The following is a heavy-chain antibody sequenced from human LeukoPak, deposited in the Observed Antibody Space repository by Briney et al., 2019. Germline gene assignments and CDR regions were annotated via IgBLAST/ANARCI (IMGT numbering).Heavy chain of an antibody. CDR2: IYYSGST. V-gene: IGHV4-31*03. CDR3: ARRSSSGYYGMDV. D-gene: IGHD3-22*01. Sequence: SETLSLTCTVSGGSISSGGYYWSWIRQHPGKGLEWIGYIYYSGSTYYNPSLKSRVTISVDTSKNQSSLKLSSVTAADTAVYYCARRSSSGYYGMDVWGQGTTVTVSS. J-gene: IGHJ6*02. CDR1: GGSISSGGYY.